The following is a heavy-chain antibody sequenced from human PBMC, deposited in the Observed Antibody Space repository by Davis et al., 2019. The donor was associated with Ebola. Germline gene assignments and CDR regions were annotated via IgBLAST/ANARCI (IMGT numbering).Heavy chain of an antibody. CDR1: GFTFSSYS. V-gene: IGHV3-21*01. J-gene: IGHJ4*02. Sequence: PGGSLRLSCAASGFTFSSYSMNWVRQAPGKGLEWVSSISSSSSYIYYADSVKGRFTISRDNAKNSLYLQMNSLRAEDTAVYYCAASAGTVGKFDFWGQGTVVTVSS. CDR2: ISSSSSYI. CDR3: AASAGTVGKFDF. D-gene: IGHD1-14*01.